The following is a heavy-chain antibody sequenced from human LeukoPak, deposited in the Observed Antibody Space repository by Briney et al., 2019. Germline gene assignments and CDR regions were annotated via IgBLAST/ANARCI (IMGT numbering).Heavy chain of an antibody. CDR2: ISSYSSYI. CDR3: AKDQGDGYNFWHY. CDR1: GFTFSTYS. Sequence: SGGSLRLSCAASGFTFSTYSMNWVRQAPGKGLEWVSSISSYSSYIYYADSVKGRFTISRDNARTSLYLQMNSLRAEDTAVYYCAKDQGDGYNFWHYWGQGTLVTVSS. D-gene: IGHD5-24*01. J-gene: IGHJ4*02. V-gene: IGHV3-21*01.